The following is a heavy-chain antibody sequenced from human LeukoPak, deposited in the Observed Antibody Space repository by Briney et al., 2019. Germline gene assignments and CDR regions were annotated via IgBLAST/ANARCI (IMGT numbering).Heavy chain of an antibody. CDR2: ISSSSSYI. CDR3: ARLTPRPHDYGDYEYY. J-gene: IGHJ4*02. V-gene: IGHV3-21*01. Sequence: PGGSLRLSCAASGFTFSSYSMNWVRQAPGKGLEWVSSISSSSSYIYYADSVKGRFTISRDNAKNSLYLQMNSLRAEDTAVYYCARLTPRPHDYGDYEYYWGQGTRVTVSS. D-gene: IGHD4-17*01. CDR1: GFTFSSYS.